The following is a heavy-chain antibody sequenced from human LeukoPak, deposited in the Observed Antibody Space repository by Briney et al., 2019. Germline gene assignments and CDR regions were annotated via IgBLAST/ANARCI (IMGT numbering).Heavy chain of an antibody. CDR1: GFTFSTYA. J-gene: IGHJ4*02. Sequence: PGGSLRLSCAASGFTFSTYAMSWVRQAPGKGLKWVSAISDSGGNTYYADSVKGRFTISRDNSKNTLYLRMNSLRVEDTAVYYCARATYDFWSGYLYWGQGTLVTVSS. CDR2: ISDSGGNT. CDR3: ARATYDFWSGYLY. D-gene: IGHD3-3*01. V-gene: IGHV3-23*01.